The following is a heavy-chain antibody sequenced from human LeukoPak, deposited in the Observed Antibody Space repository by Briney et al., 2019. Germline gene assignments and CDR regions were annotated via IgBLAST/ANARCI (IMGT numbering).Heavy chain of an antibody. CDR3: ARDSSGYPDY. J-gene: IGHJ4*02. D-gene: IGHD3-3*01. V-gene: IGHV3-43*02. CDR1: GFTFDDYA. CDR2: ISGDGGST. Sequence: GGSLRLSCSASGFTFDDYAMHWVRQAPVQCLQWISLISGDGGSTYYVDSVKGRFTISRDNRKNSLYLQMNSLRTEDTALYYCARDSSGYPDYWGQGTLVTVSS.